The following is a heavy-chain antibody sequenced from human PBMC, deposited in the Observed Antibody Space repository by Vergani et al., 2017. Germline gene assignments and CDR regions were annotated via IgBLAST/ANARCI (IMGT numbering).Heavy chain of an antibody. Sequence: QVHLVQSGAEVKKPGSSVKVSCRSSGDSFNNFPITWVRQAPGQGLEWMGRIIPVFGTADYSQKFQDRVTITADESTNTSYMHLSSLRSDDTAVYFCAKLHTYRWQFSFDVWGRGTHFTVSS. CDR3: AKLHTYRWQFSFDV. V-gene: IGHV1-69*13. J-gene: IGHJ2*01. D-gene: IGHD2-8*02. CDR1: GDSFNNFP. CDR2: IIPVFGTA.